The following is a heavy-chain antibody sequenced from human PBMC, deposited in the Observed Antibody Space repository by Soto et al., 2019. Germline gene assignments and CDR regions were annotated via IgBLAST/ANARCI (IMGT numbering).Heavy chain of an antibody. V-gene: IGHV3-21*02. D-gene: IGHD2-2*01. CDR3: ARVRDHLLLGPIDS. J-gene: IGHJ4*02. CDR1: GFTFSTYS. CDR2: ISSGSSSTNI. Sequence: EVQLVESGGGLVKPGGSLRLSCAVSGFTFSTYSMNWVRQAPGKGLEWVSCISSGSSSTNIYYADSVKGRFTISRDNANNSLFLQMNSLRAEDTAVYSCARVRDHLLLGPIDSWGPGILVTVSA.